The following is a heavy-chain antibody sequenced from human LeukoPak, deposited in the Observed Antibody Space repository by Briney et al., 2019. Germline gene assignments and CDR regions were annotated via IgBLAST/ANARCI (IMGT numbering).Heavy chain of an antibody. Sequence: ASVKVCCKASGYTFTSYDINLVRQATGQGLEWMGWMNPNSGNTGYAQKFQGRVTMTRNTSISTAYMELSSLRSEDTAVYYCARGFLTRSTWIQLWTYYYYYYMDVWGKGTTVTVSS. J-gene: IGHJ6*03. CDR1: GYTFTSYD. CDR3: ARGFLTRSTWIQLWTYYYYYYMDV. D-gene: IGHD5-18*01. CDR2: MNPNSGNT. V-gene: IGHV1-8*01.